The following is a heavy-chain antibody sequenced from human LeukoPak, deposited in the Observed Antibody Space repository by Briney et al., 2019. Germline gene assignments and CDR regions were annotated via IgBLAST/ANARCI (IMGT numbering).Heavy chain of an antibody. CDR3: ARGPDYYDSSGLPFDY. J-gene: IGHJ4*02. CDR2: IYSSGST. CDR1: GASISGSGYY. Sequence: PSETLSLTCTVSGASISGSGYYWGWIRQPPGKGLEWIGSIYSSGSTYYNASLQSRVTISVDTSKNQFSLKLSSVTAADTAVYYCARGPDYYDSSGLPFDYWGQGTLVTVSS. D-gene: IGHD3-22*01. V-gene: IGHV4-39*07.